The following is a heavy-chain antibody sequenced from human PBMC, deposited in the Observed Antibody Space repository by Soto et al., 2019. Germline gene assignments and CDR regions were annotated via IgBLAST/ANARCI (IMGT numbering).Heavy chain of an antibody. CDR3: ARVGGSSPDYYYYYMDV. D-gene: IGHD6-6*01. Sequence: ASVKVSCKASGYTFTSYDINWVRQATGQGLEWMGWMNPNSGNTGYAQKFQGRVTMTRNTSISTAYMGLSSLRSEDTAVYYCARVGGSSPDYYYYYMDVWGKGTTVTVSS. CDR1: GYTFTSYD. J-gene: IGHJ6*03. CDR2: MNPNSGNT. V-gene: IGHV1-8*01.